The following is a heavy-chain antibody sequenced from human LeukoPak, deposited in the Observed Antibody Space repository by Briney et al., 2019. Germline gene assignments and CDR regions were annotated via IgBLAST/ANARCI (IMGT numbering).Heavy chain of an antibody. CDR3: ARIDFDWLYYFDY. CDR2: MNPHSGNT. Sequence: GASVKVSCKASGYTFTSYDINWVRQATGQGLEWMGWMNPHSGNTGYAQKFQGRVNMTRNISISTAYMELSSLRSEDTAVYYCARIDFDWLYYFDYWGQGTLVTVSS. J-gene: IGHJ4*02. D-gene: IGHD3-9*01. CDR1: GYTFTSYD. V-gene: IGHV1-8*01.